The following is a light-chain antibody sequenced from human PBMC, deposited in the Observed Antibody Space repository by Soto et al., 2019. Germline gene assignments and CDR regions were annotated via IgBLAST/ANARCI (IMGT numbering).Light chain of an antibody. J-gene: IGLJ2*01. V-gene: IGLV2-14*03. CDR3: HSYTSSSTLV. CDR2: NVY. CDR1: SSDVGGYNF. Sequence: QSVLTQPASVSGSPGQSITISCTGTSSDVGGYNFVSWYQQHPGKAPKLMLYNVYDRPSGISHRFSGSRSGNTASLTISGLQAEDEAHYYCHSYTSSSTLVFGGGTKVTVL.